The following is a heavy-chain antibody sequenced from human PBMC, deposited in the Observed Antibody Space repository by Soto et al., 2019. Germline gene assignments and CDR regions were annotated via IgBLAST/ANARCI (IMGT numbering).Heavy chain of an antibody. Sequence: EVQLVESGGGLVQPGGSLRLSCAASGFTFNTYEMNWVRQAPGKGLEWISYISISGSTIYYEDSLKGRFTVSRDNAKNALYLQMNSLRADDSAVYYCARGRARCDFDYWGQGTLVTVSS. V-gene: IGHV3-48*03. CDR1: GFTFNTYE. J-gene: IGHJ4*02. CDR2: ISISGSTI. CDR3: ARGRARCDFDY. D-gene: IGHD2-8*01.